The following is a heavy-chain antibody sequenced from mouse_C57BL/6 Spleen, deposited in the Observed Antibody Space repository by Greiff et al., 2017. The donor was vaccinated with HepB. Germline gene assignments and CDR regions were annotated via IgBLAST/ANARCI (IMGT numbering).Heavy chain of an antibody. CDR3: ARPSYYGPFDY. Sequence: VQLKESGGGLVKPGGSLKLSCAASGFTFSSYTMSWVRQTPEKRLEWVATISGGGGNTYYPDSVKGRFTISRDNAKNTLYLQMSSLRSEDTALYYCARPSYYGPFDYWGQGTTLTVSS. J-gene: IGHJ2*01. D-gene: IGHD2-10*01. CDR1: GFTFSSYT. V-gene: IGHV5-9*01. CDR2: ISGGGGNT.